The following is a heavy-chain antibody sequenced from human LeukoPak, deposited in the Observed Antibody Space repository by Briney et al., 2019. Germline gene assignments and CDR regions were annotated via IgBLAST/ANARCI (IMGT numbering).Heavy chain of an antibody. Sequence: GGSLRLSCAASGFTFSNYWMHWVRQAPGKGLVWVSRVSSDGGSTNYADSVQGRFTISRDNSMNTLYLQMNSLRAEDTAVYYCAKTIFGVVDNAFNIWGQGTMVTVSS. CDR1: GFTFSNYW. CDR2: VSSDGGST. V-gene: IGHV3-74*01. J-gene: IGHJ3*02. D-gene: IGHD3-3*01. CDR3: AKTIFGVVDNAFNI.